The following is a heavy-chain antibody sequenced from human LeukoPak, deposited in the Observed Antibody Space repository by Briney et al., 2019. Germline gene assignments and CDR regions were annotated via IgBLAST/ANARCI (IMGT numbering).Heavy chain of an antibody. D-gene: IGHD3-10*01. CDR2: IFTSGST. CDR3: ARHAYYSGDRYFDL. Sequence: SETLSLPCTVSGGSISASYWSWIRQPPGKGLEWIGYIFTSGSTNYNPSLKSRVTISVDTSKNQYSLKLSSVTAADTAVYYRARHAYYSGDRYFDLWGRGTLVTVSS. V-gene: IGHV4-4*09. CDR1: GGSISASY. J-gene: IGHJ2*01.